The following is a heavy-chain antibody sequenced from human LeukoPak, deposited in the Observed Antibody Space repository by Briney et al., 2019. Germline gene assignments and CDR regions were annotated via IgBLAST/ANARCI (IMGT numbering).Heavy chain of an antibody. Sequence: ASVKVSCKASGYTLTELSMHWVRQAPGKGLEWKGGFDPEDGETIYAQKFQGRVTMTEDTSTDTAYMELSSLRSEDTAVYYCATSLRPDITIFTPGDYYYYYGMDVWGQGTTVTVSS. CDR1: GYTLTELS. D-gene: IGHD3-3*01. CDR2: FDPEDGET. V-gene: IGHV1-24*01. CDR3: ATSLRPDITIFTPGDYYYYYGMDV. J-gene: IGHJ6*02.